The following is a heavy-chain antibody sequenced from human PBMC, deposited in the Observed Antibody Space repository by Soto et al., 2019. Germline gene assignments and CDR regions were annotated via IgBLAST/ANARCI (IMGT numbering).Heavy chain of an antibody. CDR3: ASHGDHFFPAVDI. CDR1: GGSISNYY. D-gene: IGHD2-21*02. Sequence: SETLSLTCTVSGGSISNYYCNWIRQPPGKGLEWIGYIYYSGGTNYNPSLKSRVTMSVDTSKNQFSLQLSSVTAADTAVYYCASHGDHFFPAVDIWGQGTKVTVSS. CDR2: IYYSGGT. V-gene: IGHV4-59*01. J-gene: IGHJ3*02.